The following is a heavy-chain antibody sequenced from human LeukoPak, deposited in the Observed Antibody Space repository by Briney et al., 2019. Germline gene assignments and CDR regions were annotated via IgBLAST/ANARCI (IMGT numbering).Heavy chain of an antibody. CDR3: ARGVVLRYFDWVGRNWFDP. Sequence: KASETLSLTCNVSGGSISSGSYFWSWIRQPAGKGLESIGRMYTSGSTNYNPSLKSRVTISVDTSKNQFSLKLSSVTAADTAVYYCARGVVLRYFDWVGRNWFDPWGQGTLVTVSS. V-gene: IGHV4-61*02. CDR1: GGSISSGSYF. CDR2: MYTSGST. J-gene: IGHJ5*02. D-gene: IGHD3-9*01.